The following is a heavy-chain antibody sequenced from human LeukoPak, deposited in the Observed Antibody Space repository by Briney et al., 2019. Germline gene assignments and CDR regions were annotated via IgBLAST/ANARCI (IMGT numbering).Heavy chain of an antibody. J-gene: IGHJ3*02. V-gene: IGHV3-74*01. D-gene: IGHD1-26*01. CDR3: ARDRRGSYYGAFDI. CDR2: INSDGSST. CDR1: GFTFSSYW. Sequence: GGSLRLSCAASGFTFSSYWMHWVHQAPGKGLVWVSRINSDGSSTSYADSVKGRFTISRDNAKNTLYLQMNSLRAEDTAVYYCARDRRGSYYGAFDIWGQGTMVTVSS.